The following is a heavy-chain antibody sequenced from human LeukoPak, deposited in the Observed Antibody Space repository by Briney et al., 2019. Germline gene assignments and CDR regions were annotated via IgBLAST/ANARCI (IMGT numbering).Heavy chain of an antibody. Sequence: PSETLSLTCTVSGGSISSYYWSWIRQPPGKGLEWIGYIYYSGSTNYNPSLKSRVTISVDTSKNQFSLKLSSVTAADTAVYYCARLMVRGVIGYYYYMDVWGKGTTVTISS. CDR1: GGSISSYY. D-gene: IGHD3-10*01. CDR3: ARLMVRGVIGYYYYMDV. J-gene: IGHJ6*03. CDR2: IYYSGST. V-gene: IGHV4-59*12.